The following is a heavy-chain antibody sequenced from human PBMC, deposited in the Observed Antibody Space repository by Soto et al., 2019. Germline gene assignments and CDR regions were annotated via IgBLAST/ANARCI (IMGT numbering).Heavy chain of an antibody. CDR1: GDSVSSNSAA. CDR3: ARVLNWNGLFEY. J-gene: IGHJ4*02. Sequence: SPTLSLTCAISGDSVSSNSAAWSWIRQSPSRGLEWLGRTYYRSKWYNDYAVSVKSRITINPDTSKNQFSLQLNSVTPEDTAVYYCARVLNWNGLFEYWGQGTLVTVSS. V-gene: IGHV6-1*01. D-gene: IGHD1-20*01. CDR2: TYYRSKWYN.